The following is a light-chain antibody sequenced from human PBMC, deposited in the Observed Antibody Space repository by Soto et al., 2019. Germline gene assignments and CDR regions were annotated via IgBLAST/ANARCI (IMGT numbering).Light chain of an antibody. J-gene: IGLJ2*01. CDR3: GSYTSSSTVI. V-gene: IGLV2-14*03. CDR2: DVS. Sequence: QSALTQPASVSGSPGQSITISCTGTSSDVGGYNYVPWYQQHPGKAPKLMIYDVSNRPSGVSNRFSGSKSGNTASLTISGLQAEDEADYYCGSYTSSSTVIFGGGTKLTVL. CDR1: SSDVGGYNY.